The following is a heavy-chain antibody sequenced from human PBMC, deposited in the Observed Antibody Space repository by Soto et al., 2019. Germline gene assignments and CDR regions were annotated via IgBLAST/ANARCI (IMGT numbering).Heavy chain of an antibody. CDR1: GFTFISYA. J-gene: IGHJ5*02. CDR2: ISGSGGST. Sequence: GGSLRLSCAASGFTFISYAMSWVRQAPGKGLEWVSAISGSGGSTYYPDSVKGRFTISRDNSKTTMYLQMNSLRDEDTAVYYCAKDRGYYYDSSGYHWFVPWGQGTLVTVSS. CDR3: AKDRGYYYDSSGYHWFVP. V-gene: IGHV3-23*01. D-gene: IGHD3-22*01.